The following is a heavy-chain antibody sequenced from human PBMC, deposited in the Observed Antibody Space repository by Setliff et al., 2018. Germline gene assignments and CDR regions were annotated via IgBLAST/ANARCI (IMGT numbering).Heavy chain of an antibody. V-gene: IGHV4-34*01. D-gene: IGHD6-19*01. Sequence: KTSETLSLTCGVSGGGGSFSAYYWSWIRQPPGKGLEWIGEISPGGSTIYNPSLRSRVTMSVDTAKNRFSLNLTSVTAADTAVYCCATSGFCSAGSCYSFDDWGQGALVTVSS. CDR2: ISPGGST. CDR3: ATSGFCSAGSCYSFDD. CDR1: GGGGSFSAYY. J-gene: IGHJ4*02.